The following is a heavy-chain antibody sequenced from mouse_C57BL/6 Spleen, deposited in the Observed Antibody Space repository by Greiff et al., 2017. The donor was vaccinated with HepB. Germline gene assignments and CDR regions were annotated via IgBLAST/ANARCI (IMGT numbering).Heavy chain of an antibody. CDR1: GYTFTDYE. J-gene: IGHJ2*01. CDR3: TREAYGSYFDY. D-gene: IGHD1-1*01. CDR2: IDPETGGT. V-gene: IGHV1-15*01. Sequence: QVQLQQSGAELVRPGASVTLSCKASGYTFTDYEMHWVKQTPVHGLEWIGAIDPETGGTAYNQKFKGKAILTADKSSSTAYMELRSLTSEDSAVYYCTREAYGSYFDYWGQGTTLTVSS.